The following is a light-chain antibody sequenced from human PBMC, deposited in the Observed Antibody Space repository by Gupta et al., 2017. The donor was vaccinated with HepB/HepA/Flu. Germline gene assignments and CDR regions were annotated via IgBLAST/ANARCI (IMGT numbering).Light chain of an antibody. CDR2: GAS. V-gene: IGKV3-20*01. CDR1: QSVNSDY. J-gene: IGKJ2*01. Sequence: EIVLTQSPGTLPLSPGERATLACRASQSVNSDYLVWYQQKPSQAPRLLIHGASTRATGIPERFSGGGSGTDFALTISIRQPEDLALYYCQQYQLSPWYIFGQGTKLEIK. CDR3: QQYQLSPWYI.